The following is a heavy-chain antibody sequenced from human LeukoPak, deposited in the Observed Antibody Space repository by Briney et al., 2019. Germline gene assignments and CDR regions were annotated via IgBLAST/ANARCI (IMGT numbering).Heavy chain of an antibody. Sequence: PGGSLRLSCAASGFTFSSYWMSWVRQAPGKGPEWVANIKQDGSEKYYVDSVKGRFTISRDNAKNSLYLQMNSLRAEDTAVYYCARAMADFWSGYAFDYWGQGTLVTVSS. V-gene: IGHV3-7*01. D-gene: IGHD3-3*01. J-gene: IGHJ4*02. CDR3: ARAMADFWSGYAFDY. CDR2: IKQDGSEK. CDR1: GFTFSSYW.